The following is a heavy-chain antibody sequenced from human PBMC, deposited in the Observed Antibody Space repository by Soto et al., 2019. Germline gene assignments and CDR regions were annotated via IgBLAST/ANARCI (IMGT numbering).Heavy chain of an antibody. D-gene: IGHD3-3*01. Sequence: PWGSLRLSCTVSGFTFGSHAMSWFRQAPGKGLECVSGISGSGGTTFYADSVKGRFTISRDNSKKTLYLQMNSLRAEDTAVYYCAKTPYDFWSSGQYLFDHWGQGTLVTVSS. CDR2: ISGSGGTT. CDR3: AKTPYDFWSSGQYLFDH. CDR1: GFTFGSHA. V-gene: IGHV3-23*01. J-gene: IGHJ4*02.